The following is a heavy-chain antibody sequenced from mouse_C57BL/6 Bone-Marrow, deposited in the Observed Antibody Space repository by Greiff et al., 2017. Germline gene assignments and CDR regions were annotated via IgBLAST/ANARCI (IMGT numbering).Heavy chain of an antibody. CDR3: ARDRGDYCYFDY. Sequence: EVKLMESEGGLVQPGSSMKLSCTASGFTFSDYYMAWVRQVPEKGLEWVANINYDGSSTYYLDSLKSRFIISRDNAKNLLYLQMSSLKSEDTATYYCARDRGDYCYFDYGGQGTTLTVSS. J-gene: IGHJ2*01. D-gene: IGHD1-1*01. V-gene: IGHV5-16*01. CDR1: GFTFSDYY. CDR2: INYDGSST.